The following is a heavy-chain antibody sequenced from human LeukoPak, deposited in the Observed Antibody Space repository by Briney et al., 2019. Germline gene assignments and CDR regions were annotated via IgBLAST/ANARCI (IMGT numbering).Heavy chain of an antibody. CDR1: GYTFTGYY. D-gene: IGHD3-10*01. CDR2: INPKSDGT. Sequence: ASVKVSCKASGYTFTGYYMHWVRQAPGQGLEWMGWINPKSDGTTYAQKFQDRVTVTRDTSISTAYMELSRLRSDDTAVYYCARVIGVGSGSYFQYNWFDPWGQGTLVTVSS. J-gene: IGHJ5*02. V-gene: IGHV1-2*02. CDR3: ARVIGVGSGSYFQYNWFDP.